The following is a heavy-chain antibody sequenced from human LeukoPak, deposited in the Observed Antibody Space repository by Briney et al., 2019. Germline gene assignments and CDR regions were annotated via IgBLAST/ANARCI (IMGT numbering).Heavy chain of an antibody. J-gene: IGHJ6*02. CDR1: GFTFSSYW. D-gene: IGHD6-6*01. Sequence: GGSLRLSCAASGFTFSSYWMSWGRQAPGEGLGWVANIKQDGSEKYYVDSVKGRFTISRDNAKNSLYLQMNSLRAEDTAVYYCARSQAARPLQYYYYGMDVWGQGTTVTVSS. CDR3: ARSQAARPLQYYYYGMDV. CDR2: IKQDGSEK. V-gene: IGHV3-7*01.